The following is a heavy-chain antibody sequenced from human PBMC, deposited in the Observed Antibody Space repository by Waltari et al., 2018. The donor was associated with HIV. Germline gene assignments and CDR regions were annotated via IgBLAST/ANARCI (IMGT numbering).Heavy chain of an antibody. CDR2: INPNSGGT. V-gene: IGHV1-2*06. CDR1: GYTFTGYY. Sequence: QVQLVQSGAEVKKPGASVKVSCKASGYTFTGYYMHWVRQAPGQGLEWMGRINPNSGGTNHAQKLQCRVTMTRDTSISTAYMELSRLRSDDTAVYYCARDLSCSGGSCYNFWGQGTLVTVSS. D-gene: IGHD2-15*01. J-gene: IGHJ4*02. CDR3: ARDLSCSGGSCYNF.